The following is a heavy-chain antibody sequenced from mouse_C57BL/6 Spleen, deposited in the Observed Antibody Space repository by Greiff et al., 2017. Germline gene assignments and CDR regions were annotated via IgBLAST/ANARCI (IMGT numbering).Heavy chain of an antibody. D-gene: IGHD1-2*01. CDR3: TTGDGGYFDY. CDR2: IDPENGDT. Sequence: VQLQQSGAELVRPGASVKLSCTASGFNIKDDYMPWVKQRPEQGLEWIGWIDPENGDTEYASKFQGKATITADTSSNTAYLQLSSLTSEDTAFYYCTTGDGGYFDYWGQGTTLTVSS. J-gene: IGHJ2*01. V-gene: IGHV14-4*01. CDR1: GFNIKDDY.